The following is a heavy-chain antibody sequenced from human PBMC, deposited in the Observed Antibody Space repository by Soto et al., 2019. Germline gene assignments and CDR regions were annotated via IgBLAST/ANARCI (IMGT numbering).Heavy chain of an antibody. V-gene: IGHV3-30-3*01. CDR3: AREEWFGELSYYYGMDV. CDR1: GFTFSSYA. CDR2: ISYDGSNK. D-gene: IGHD3-10*01. J-gene: IGHJ6*02. Sequence: QVQLVESGGGVVQPGRSLRLSCAASGFTFSSYAMHWVRQAPGKGLEWVAVISYDGSNKYYADSVKGRFTISRDNSKNTLYLQMNSLRAEDTAVYYCAREEWFGELSYYYGMDVWGQGTTFTVSS.